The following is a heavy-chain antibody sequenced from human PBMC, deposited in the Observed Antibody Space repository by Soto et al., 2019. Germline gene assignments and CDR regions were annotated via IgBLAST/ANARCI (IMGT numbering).Heavy chain of an antibody. CDR2: IYYSGST. CDR1: GGSISSGGYY. D-gene: IGHD3-22*01. Sequence: QVQLQESGPGLVKPSQTLSLTCTISGGSISSGGYYWSWIRQHPGKGLEWIGYIYYSGSTYYNPSLNSRVTISVDTSKNQFSLKLSSVTAADTAVYYCARDRRYYDSSGFLLWGQGTLVTVSS. V-gene: IGHV4-31*03. CDR3: ARDRRYYDSSGFLL. J-gene: IGHJ4*02.